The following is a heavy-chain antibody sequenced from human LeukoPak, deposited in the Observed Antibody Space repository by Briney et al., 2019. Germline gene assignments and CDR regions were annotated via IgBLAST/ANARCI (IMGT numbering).Heavy chain of an antibody. D-gene: IGHD7-27*01. CDR1: GFTFSGAW. CDR2: IRENGTEK. J-gene: IGHJ4*02. V-gene: IGHV3-7*01. CDR3: ARHVGISF. Sequence: GGSLRLSCTASGFTFSGAWMTWVRQAPGKGLEWVANIRENGTEKNYVDSVKGRFTISRDNAKNSLFLQMSNLRDDDTAIYYCARHVGISFWGQGTLVTVSS.